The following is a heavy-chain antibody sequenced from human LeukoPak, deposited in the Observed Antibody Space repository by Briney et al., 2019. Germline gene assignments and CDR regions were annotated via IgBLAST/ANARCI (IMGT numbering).Heavy chain of an antibody. CDR1: GGSISSYY. J-gene: IGHJ4*02. Sequence: SETLSLTCTVSGGSISSYYWSWFRQPAGKGLEWIGRIYSSGSANYNPSLKSRVAMSVGPSKNHFSLKMSSVTAADTAVYYCARGNADYGDCFDYWGQGTLVTVSS. V-gene: IGHV4-4*07. CDR3: ARGNADYGDCFDY. D-gene: IGHD4-17*01. CDR2: IYSSGSA.